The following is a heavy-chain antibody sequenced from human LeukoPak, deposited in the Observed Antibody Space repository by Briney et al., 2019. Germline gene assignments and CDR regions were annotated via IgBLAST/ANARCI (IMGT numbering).Heavy chain of an antibody. J-gene: IGHJ4*02. Sequence: GGSLRLSCAASGFTFSSYAMSWVRQAPGKGLEWVSAISGSGGSTYYADSVKGRFTISRDNSKNTLYLQMNSLRAEDTAVYYCTRSSDYDSSGSQPLDYWGQGTLVTVSS. CDR2: ISGSGGST. CDR3: TRSSDYDSSGSQPLDY. D-gene: IGHD3-22*01. V-gene: IGHV3-23*01. CDR1: GFTFSSYA.